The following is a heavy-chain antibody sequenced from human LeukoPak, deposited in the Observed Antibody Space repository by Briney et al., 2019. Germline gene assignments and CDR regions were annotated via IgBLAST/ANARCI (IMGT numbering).Heavy chain of an antibody. CDR3: ATSKMDNMVRGVIMYYFDY. Sequence: ASVKVSCKVSGYTLTELSMHWVRQAPGKGLEWMGGFDPEDGEKIYAQKFQGRVTMTEDTSTDTAYMKLSSLRSEDTAVYYCATSKMDNMVRGVIMYYFDYWGQGTLVTVSS. J-gene: IGHJ4*02. D-gene: IGHD3-10*01. CDR1: GYTLTELS. CDR2: FDPEDGEK. V-gene: IGHV1-24*01.